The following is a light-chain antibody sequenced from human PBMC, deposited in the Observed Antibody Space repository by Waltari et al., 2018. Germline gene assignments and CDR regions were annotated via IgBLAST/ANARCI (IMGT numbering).Light chain of an antibody. CDR3: MIWYNSAWV. V-gene: IGLV5-45*01. Sequence: QAVLTQPASLSASPGASASLTCTPRSDISVAPYGIYWYQQKPGSPPRYLLRYKLDFDHQQGSWVPSRFSGSKDVSANAGILLISGLQSEDEADYYCMIWYNSAWVFGGGTK. CDR1: SDISVAPYG. J-gene: IGLJ3*02. CDR2: YKLDFDH.